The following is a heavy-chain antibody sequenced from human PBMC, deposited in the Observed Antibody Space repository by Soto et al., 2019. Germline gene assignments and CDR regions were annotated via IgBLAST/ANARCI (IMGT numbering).Heavy chain of an antibody. J-gene: IGHJ4*02. CDR3: ARGGIAVAGTGNYFDY. V-gene: IGHV4-34*01. Sequence: SETLSLTCAVYGGSFSGYYWSWIRQPPGKGLEWIGEINHSGSTNYNPSLKSRVTISVDTSKNQFSLKLSSVTAADTAVYYCARGGIAVAGTGNYFDYWGQGTLVTVSS. CDR2: INHSGST. D-gene: IGHD6-19*01. CDR1: GGSFSGYY.